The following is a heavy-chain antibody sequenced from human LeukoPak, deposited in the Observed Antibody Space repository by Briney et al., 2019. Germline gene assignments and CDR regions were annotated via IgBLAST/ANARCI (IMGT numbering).Heavy chain of an antibody. Sequence: GGSLRLSCAASGFTFSSYSMNWVRQAQGKGLEWVSSISSISSYIYYADSVKGRFTISRDNAKNSLYLQMNSLRAEDTAVYYCARQARTIQLWSFDYWGQGTLVTVSS. CDR1: GFTFSSYS. CDR3: ARQARTIQLWSFDY. J-gene: IGHJ4*02. D-gene: IGHD5-18*01. V-gene: IGHV3-21*01. CDR2: ISSISSYI.